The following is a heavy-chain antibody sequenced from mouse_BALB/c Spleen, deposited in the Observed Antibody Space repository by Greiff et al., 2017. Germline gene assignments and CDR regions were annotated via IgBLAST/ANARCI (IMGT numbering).Heavy chain of an antibody. Sequence: DVMLVESGGGLVKPGGSLKLSCAASGFTFSSYAMSWVRQTPEKRLEWVASISSGGSTYYPDSVKGRFTISRDNARNILYLQMSSLRSEDTAMYYCARERNGPYAMDYWGQGTSVTVSS. D-gene: IGHD1-2*01. J-gene: IGHJ4*01. CDR2: ISSGGST. V-gene: IGHV5-6-5*01. CDR3: ARERNGPYAMDY. CDR1: GFTFSSYA.